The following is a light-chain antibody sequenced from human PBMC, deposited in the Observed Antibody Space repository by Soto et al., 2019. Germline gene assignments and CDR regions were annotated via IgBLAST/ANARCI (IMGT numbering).Light chain of an antibody. CDR1: QSVRSGY. V-gene: IGKV3-20*01. Sequence: PGESATLSCRASQSVRSGYLAWYQQKPGQAPRLLIYGASSRASGIRDSFSGSGSGTDFTLTISRLEPEDFAVYYCQQYRTSPPTWTFGQGTKVEIK. CDR3: QQYRTSPPTWT. J-gene: IGKJ1*01. CDR2: GAS.